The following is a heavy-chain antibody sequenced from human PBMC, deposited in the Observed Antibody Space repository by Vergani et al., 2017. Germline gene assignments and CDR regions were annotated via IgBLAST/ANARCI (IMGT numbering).Heavy chain of an antibody. CDR3: ARGAYDSSGYFPYYFDY. V-gene: IGHV7-4-1*02. D-gene: IGHD3-22*01. CDR1: GYTFTSYA. Sequence: QMQLVQSGSELKKPGASVKVSCKASGYTFTSYAINWVRQAPGQGLEWMGWINTNTGNPTYAQGFTGRFVFSLDTSVSTAYLQISSLKAEDTAIYYCARGAYDSSGYFPYYFDYWGQGTLVTVSS. J-gene: IGHJ4*02. CDR2: INTNTGNP.